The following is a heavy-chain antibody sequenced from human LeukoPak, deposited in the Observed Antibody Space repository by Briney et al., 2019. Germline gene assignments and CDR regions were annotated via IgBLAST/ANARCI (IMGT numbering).Heavy chain of an antibody. Sequence: PSGTLSLTCAVSGGSISTSNWWSWVRQPPGKGLEWIGEIFHRGSTNYNPSLKSRVTISVDKSKNQFSLKLSSVTAADTAVYYCARKEIAVAGNPLDYWGQGTLVTVSS. CDR2: IFHRGST. D-gene: IGHD6-19*01. CDR3: ARKEIAVAGNPLDY. CDR1: GGSISTSNW. J-gene: IGHJ4*02. V-gene: IGHV4-4*02.